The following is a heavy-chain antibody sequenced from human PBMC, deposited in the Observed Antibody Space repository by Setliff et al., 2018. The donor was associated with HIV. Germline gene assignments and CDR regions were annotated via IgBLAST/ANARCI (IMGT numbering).Heavy chain of an antibody. CDR1: GYSITNGNH. Sequence: PSETLSLTCLVFGYSITNGNHWGWIRQSPGKGLEWIGSIYSTGRTYYNPSHKNRLTLSVDAAKNRFSLRLTSVTAADTAVYYCARDRAMRFSNSPSFNYFDVWGQGALVTVSS. J-gene: IGHJ4*02. CDR3: ARDRAMRFSNSPSFNYFDV. D-gene: IGHD2-2*01. CDR2: IYSTGRT. V-gene: IGHV4-38-2*02.